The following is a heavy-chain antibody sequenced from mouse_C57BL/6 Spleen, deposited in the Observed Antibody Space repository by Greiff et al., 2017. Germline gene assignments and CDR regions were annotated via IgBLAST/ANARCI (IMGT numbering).Heavy chain of an antibody. Sequence: VQLKESGGGLVQPGGSLKLSCAASGFTFSDYYMYWVRQTPEKRLEWVAYISNGGGSTYYPDTVKGRFTISRDNAKNTLYLQMSRLKSEDTAMYYCARRGDYGSWYFDVWGTGTTVTVSS. J-gene: IGHJ1*03. V-gene: IGHV5-12*01. CDR3: ARRGDYGSWYFDV. D-gene: IGHD2-2*01. CDR1: GFTFSDYY. CDR2: ISNGGGST.